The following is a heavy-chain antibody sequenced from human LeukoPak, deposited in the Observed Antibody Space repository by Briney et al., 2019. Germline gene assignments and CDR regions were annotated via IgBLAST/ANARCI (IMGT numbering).Heavy chain of an antibody. D-gene: IGHD6-13*01. J-gene: IGHJ4*02. CDR2: IYGGGNT. CDR3: ARDLAAGGTYPHY. Sequence: QPGGSLRLSCAASGFTVSSNYMSWVRQAPGKGPEWVSVIYGGGNTYYADSVKGRFTISRDNSKNTLYLQMTSLRAEDTAVYYCARDLAAGGTYPHYWSQGTLVTVSS. V-gene: IGHV3-53*01. CDR1: GFTVSSNY.